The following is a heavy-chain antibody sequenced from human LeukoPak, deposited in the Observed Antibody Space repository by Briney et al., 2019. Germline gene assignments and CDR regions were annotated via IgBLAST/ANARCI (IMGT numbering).Heavy chain of an antibody. D-gene: IGHD3-9*01. J-gene: IGHJ6*03. CDR2: IRSKAYGGTT. Sequence: PGGSLRLSCTASGFTFGDYAMSWVRQAPGKGLEWVGFIRSKAYGGTTEYAASVKGRFTISRDDSKSIAYLQMNSLKTEDTAVYYCTRDIDSTPLRVRYFDWLPGLINYYYMDVWGKGTTVTISS. CDR1: GFTFGDYA. CDR3: TRDIDSTPLRVRYFDWLPGLINYYYMDV. V-gene: IGHV3-49*04.